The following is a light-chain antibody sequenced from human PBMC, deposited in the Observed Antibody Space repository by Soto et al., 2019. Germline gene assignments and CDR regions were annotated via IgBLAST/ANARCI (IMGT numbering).Light chain of an antibody. Sequence: DIQMTQSPSSLSASVGDRVTITCQASQDISNYLNWYQQKPGKAPKLLIYDASNLETGVPSRFSGSGSGTDFTFTISSLQPEDIATYYCQKYDNVPLTFGGGTKVEIK. CDR2: DAS. CDR1: QDISNY. CDR3: QKYDNVPLT. J-gene: IGKJ4*01. V-gene: IGKV1-33*01.